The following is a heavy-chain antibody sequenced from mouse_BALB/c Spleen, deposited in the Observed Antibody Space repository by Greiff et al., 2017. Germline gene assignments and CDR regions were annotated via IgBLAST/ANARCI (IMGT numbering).Heavy chain of an antibody. J-gene: IGHJ2*01. V-gene: IGHV1S81*02. D-gene: IGHD4-1*01. Sequence: QVQLQQPGAELVKPGASVKLSCKASGYTFTSYWMHWVKQRPGQGLEWIGEINPSNGRTNYNEKFKSKATLTVDKSSSTAYMQLSILTSEDSAVYYCARSRTGLFDYWGQGTTLTVSS. CDR2: INPSNGRT. CDR1: GYTFTSYW. CDR3: ARSRTGLFDY.